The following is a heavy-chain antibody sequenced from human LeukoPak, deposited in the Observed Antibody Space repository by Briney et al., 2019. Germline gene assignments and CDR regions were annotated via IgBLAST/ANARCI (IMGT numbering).Heavy chain of an antibody. CDR2: IYYSGST. CDR1: GGSISSYY. Sequence: SETLSLTCSVSGGSISSYYWIWIRQPPGKGLEWIGYIYYSGSTNYNPSLKSRVTISVDTSKNQFSLKLNSVTAADTAVYYCATLGTTVTNPFDYWAREPWSPSPQ. J-gene: IGHJ4*02. D-gene: IGHD4-17*01. CDR3: ATLGTTVTNPFDY. V-gene: IGHV4-59*08.